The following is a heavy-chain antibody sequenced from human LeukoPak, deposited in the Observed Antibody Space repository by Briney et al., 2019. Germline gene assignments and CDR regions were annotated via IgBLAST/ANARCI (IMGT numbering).Heavy chain of an antibody. Sequence: SETLSLTCTVSGGSISSSSYYWGWIRQPPGKGLEWIGSIYYSGSTYYNPSLKSRVTISVDTSKNQFSLRLNSVTAADTAMYARGFDSSSGWYPAFDIWGHGTMGTVSS. CDR3: GFDSSSGWYPAFDI. V-gene: IGHV4-39*07. CDR1: GGSISSSSYY. J-gene: IGHJ3*02. D-gene: IGHD6-19*01. CDR2: IYYSGST.